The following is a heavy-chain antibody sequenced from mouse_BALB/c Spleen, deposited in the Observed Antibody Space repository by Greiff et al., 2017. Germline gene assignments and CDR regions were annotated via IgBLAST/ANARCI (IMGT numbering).Heavy chain of an antibody. Sequence: EVKLMESGGGLVKPGGSLKLSCAASGFTFSSYAMSWVRQTPEKRLEWVASISSGGSTYYPDSVKGRFTISRDNTKKTLYLQMSSLRSEDTALYYCASYDGYFAYWGQGTLVTVSA. CDR1: GFTFSSYA. V-gene: IGHV5-6-5*01. D-gene: IGHD2-3*01. CDR2: ISSGGST. CDR3: ASYDGYFAY. J-gene: IGHJ3*01.